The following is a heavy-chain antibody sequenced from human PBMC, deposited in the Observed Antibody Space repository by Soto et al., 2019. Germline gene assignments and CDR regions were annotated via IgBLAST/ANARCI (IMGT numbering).Heavy chain of an antibody. Sequence: GGSLRLSCAASGFTFSVHQMSWFRLAPGRDLEWVSCISDSGGAVHYADSVKGRFTISRDNAKNLLFLQMTGLRGEDTATYYCVRDYDTNPYWFFDLWGRGTLVTVSS. J-gene: IGHJ2*01. CDR2: ISDSGGAV. D-gene: IGHD5-12*01. CDR3: VRDYDTNPYWFFDL. CDR1: GFTFSVHQ. V-gene: IGHV3-48*03.